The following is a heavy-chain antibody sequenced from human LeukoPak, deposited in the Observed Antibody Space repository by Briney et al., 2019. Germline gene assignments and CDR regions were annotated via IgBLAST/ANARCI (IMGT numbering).Heavy chain of an antibody. CDR2: ISSSSSYI. V-gene: IGHV3-21*01. D-gene: IGHD3-9*01. CDR3: ARTPTADWLPPG. CDR1: GFAFSSYS. J-gene: IGHJ4*02. Sequence: GGSLRLSCAASGFAFSSYSMNWVRQAPGKGLEWVSSISSSSSYIYYADSVKGRFTISRDNAKNSLYLQMNSLRAEDTAVYYCARTPTADWLPPGWGQGTLVTVSS.